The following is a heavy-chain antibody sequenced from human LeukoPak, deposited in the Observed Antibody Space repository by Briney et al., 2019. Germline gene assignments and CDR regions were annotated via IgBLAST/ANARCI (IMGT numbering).Heavy chain of an antibody. J-gene: IGHJ4*02. D-gene: IGHD3-22*01. V-gene: IGHV4-39*02. CDR2: IYYSGST. CDR1: GGSISTSSYY. CDR3: ARETKTYYFESSAYYPYYFDS. Sequence: SETLSLTRIVSGGSISTSSYYWGWIRQPPGKGLEWIGTIYYSGSTNYNPSLKSRVTISVDTSKNHFFLKLSSVTAADTAVYYCARETKTYYFESSAYYPYYFDSWGQGTLVTVSS.